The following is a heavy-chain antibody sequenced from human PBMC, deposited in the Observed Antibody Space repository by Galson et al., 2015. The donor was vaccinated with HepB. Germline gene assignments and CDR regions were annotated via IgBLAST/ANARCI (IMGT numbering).Heavy chain of an antibody. J-gene: IGHJ4*02. CDR3: AKGTPNIDY. CDR2: ISVSGDSR. CDR1: GFTFSRVG. Sequence: SLRLSCAASGFTFSRVGMTWVRQAPGKGLECVSAISVSGDSRDYADSVKGRFTISRDNSKNMLYLQMNNLRAEDTAVYYCAKGTPNIDYWGQGTLVTVSS. V-gene: IGHV3-23*01.